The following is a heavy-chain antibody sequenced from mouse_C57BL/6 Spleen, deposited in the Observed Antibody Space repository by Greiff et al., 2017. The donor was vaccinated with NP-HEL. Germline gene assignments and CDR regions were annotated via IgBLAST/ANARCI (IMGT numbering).Heavy chain of an antibody. Sequence: EVQLVESGPGLVKPSQSLSLTCSVTGYSITSGYYWNWIRQFPGNKLEWMGYISYDGSNNYNPSLKNRISITRDTSKNQFFLKLNSVTTEDTATYYCARDGGYYDYAGDYWGQGTTRTVSS. V-gene: IGHV3-6*01. CDR2: ISYDGSN. CDR3: ARDGGYYDYAGDY. CDR1: GYSITSGYY. J-gene: IGHJ2*01. D-gene: IGHD2-4*01.